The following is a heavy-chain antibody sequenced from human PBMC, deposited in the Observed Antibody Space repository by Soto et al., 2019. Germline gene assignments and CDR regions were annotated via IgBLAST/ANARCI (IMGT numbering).Heavy chain of an antibody. D-gene: IGHD4-17*01. Sequence: AETLSLTCTVSGGAVANSSYCWGWIRQSPGKGLEWIGSVYYRGRSYSKSSVKSRVTISVDTSKNRFSLSLNSVTASDTAVYFCVSQRTTVPTQAYFDYWGPGALVTVSS. CDR1: GGAVANSSYC. CDR2: VYYRGRS. CDR3: VSQRTTVPTQAYFDY. V-gene: IGHV4-39*01. J-gene: IGHJ4*02.